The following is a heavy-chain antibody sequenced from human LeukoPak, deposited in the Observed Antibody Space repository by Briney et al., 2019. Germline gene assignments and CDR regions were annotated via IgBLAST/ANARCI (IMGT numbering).Heavy chain of an antibody. Sequence: PSETLSLTCTVSGGSISSGSYYWSWIRQPAGKGLEWIGRIYTSGSTNYNPSLKSRVTISVDTSKNQFSLKLSSVTAADTAVYYCARDLEYDFWSGYSSGNAFDIWGQGTMVTVSS. D-gene: IGHD3-3*01. J-gene: IGHJ3*02. CDR3: ARDLEYDFWSGYSSGNAFDI. CDR1: GGSISSGSYY. CDR2: IYTSGST. V-gene: IGHV4-61*02.